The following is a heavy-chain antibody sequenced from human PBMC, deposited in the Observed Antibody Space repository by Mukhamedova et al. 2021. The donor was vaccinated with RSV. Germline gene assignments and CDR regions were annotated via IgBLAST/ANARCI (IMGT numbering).Heavy chain of an antibody. V-gene: IGHV4-59*08. D-gene: IGHD1-7*01. J-gene: IGHJ4*02. CDR2: IYYSGTT. Sequence: SWIRQPPGKGLEWIGYIYYSGTTNYNPSLKSRVTISVDTPKNQFSLKLRFVTAADTAVYYCARPFHPGTTSGFDYWGQGTLVTVS. CDR3: ARPFHPGTTSGFDY.